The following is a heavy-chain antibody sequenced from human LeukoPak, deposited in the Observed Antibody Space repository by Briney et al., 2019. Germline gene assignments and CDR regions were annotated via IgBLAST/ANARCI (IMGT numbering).Heavy chain of an antibody. J-gene: IGHJ4*02. V-gene: IGHV4-39*07. CDR2: IYYSGST. CDR1: GGSISSSSYY. D-gene: IGHD3-10*01. CDR3: ARYTYYGSGSFTTGYFDY. Sequence: SETLFLTCTVSGGSISSSSYYWGWIRQPPGKGLEWIGSIYYSGSTYYNPSLKSRVTISVDTSKNQFSLKLSSVTAADTAVYYCARYTYYGSGSFTTGYFDYWGQGTLVTVSS.